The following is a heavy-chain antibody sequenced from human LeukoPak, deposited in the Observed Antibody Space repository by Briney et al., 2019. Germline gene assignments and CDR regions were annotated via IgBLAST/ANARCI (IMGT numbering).Heavy chain of an antibody. Sequence: SETLSLTCAVYGGSFSGYYWSWIRQPRGKGLEWIGEINHSGSTNYNPSLKSRVTISVDTSKNQFSLKLSSVTAADTAVYYCARERGLNDYWGQGTLVTVSS. CDR3: ARERGLNDY. D-gene: IGHD1-1*01. V-gene: IGHV4-34*01. CDR1: GGSFSGYY. CDR2: INHSGST. J-gene: IGHJ4*02.